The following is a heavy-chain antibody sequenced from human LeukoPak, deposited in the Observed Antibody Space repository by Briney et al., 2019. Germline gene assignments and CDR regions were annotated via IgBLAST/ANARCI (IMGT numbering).Heavy chain of an antibody. J-gene: IGHJ4*02. CDR2: ISAYNGNT. V-gene: IGHV1-18*01. D-gene: IGHD3-22*01. CDR3: ARAARIWYDSSGYYSD. Sequence: ASVKVSCKASGYTFTSYGISWVRQAPGQGLEWVGWISAYNGNTNYAQKLQGRVTMTTDTSTSTAYMELRSLRSDDTAVYYCARAARIWYDSSGYYSDWGQGTLVTVSS. CDR1: GYTFTSYG.